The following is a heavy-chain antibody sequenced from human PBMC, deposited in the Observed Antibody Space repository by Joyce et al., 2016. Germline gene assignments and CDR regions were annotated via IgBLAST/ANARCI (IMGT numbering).Heavy chain of an antibody. J-gene: IGHJ4*02. V-gene: IGHV3-7*03. CDR1: GFTFSSYW. Sequence: EVQLVESGGGLVQPGGSLRLSCASSGFTFSSYWMSWVRQAPVTGLEWVANLNQGGGDKSYVDSVKGRFTISRDNSKNSLYLQMNSLRTEDTAVYYCARDRDGYNYDSEFDYWGQGTLVSVSS. CDR3: ARDRDGYNYDSEFDY. D-gene: IGHD5-24*01. CDR2: LNQGGGDK.